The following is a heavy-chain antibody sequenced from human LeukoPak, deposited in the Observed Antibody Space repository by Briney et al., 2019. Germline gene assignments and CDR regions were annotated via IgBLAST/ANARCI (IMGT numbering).Heavy chain of an antibody. CDR1: GYTFTGYY. V-gene: IGHV1-2*02. Sequence: ASVKVSCKASGYTFTGYYMHWVRQAPGQGLEWMGWINPNSGGTNYAQKFQGRVTMTRDTSISTAYMELSRLRSDDTAVYYCAREHLRVAVVAATRNWFDPWGQGTLVTVSS. CDR2: INPNSGGT. J-gene: IGHJ5*02. D-gene: IGHD2-15*01. CDR3: AREHLRVAVVAATRNWFDP.